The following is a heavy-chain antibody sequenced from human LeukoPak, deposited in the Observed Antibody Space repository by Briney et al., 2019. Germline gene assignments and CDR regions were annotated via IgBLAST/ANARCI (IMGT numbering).Heavy chain of an antibody. V-gene: IGHV1-8*02. J-gene: IGHJ4*02. CDR1: GYTFTGYY. CDR2: MNPNSGNT. D-gene: IGHD3-10*01. CDR3: ARGSLGVLWFGEHY. Sequence: GASVKVSCKASGYTFTGYYMHWVRQAPGQGLEWMGWMNPNSGNTGYAQKFQGRVTMTRNTSISTAYMELSSLRSEDTAVYYCARGSLGVLWFGEHYWGQGTLVTVSS.